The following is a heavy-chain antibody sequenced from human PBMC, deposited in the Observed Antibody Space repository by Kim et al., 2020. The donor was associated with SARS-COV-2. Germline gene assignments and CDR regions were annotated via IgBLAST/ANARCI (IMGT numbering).Heavy chain of an antibody. CDR3: ARRGRKNWFDP. J-gene: IGHJ5*02. CDR2: T. V-gene: IGHV4-4*02. Sequence: TNYTPSLKGRVTVSVDKSKNQFSLKLGSVTAADTAVYYCARRGRKNWFDPWGQGTLVTVSS. D-gene: IGHD3-10*01.